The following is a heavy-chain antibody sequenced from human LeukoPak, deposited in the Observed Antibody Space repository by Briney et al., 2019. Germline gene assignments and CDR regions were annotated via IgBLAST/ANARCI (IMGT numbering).Heavy chain of an antibody. CDR1: GDSTASGYY. CDR2: IYQSRTT. J-gene: IGHJ4*02. Sequence: SETLSLTCTVSGDSTASGYYGGWIRQAPGKGLEWIGSIYQSRTTYYSPSLKSRVTISIDTSKNQFSLRLTSVTDADTAVYYCARGRRGYRTEFDSWGQGTLVTVSS. D-gene: IGHD3-22*01. CDR3: ARGRRGYRTEFDS. V-gene: IGHV4-38-2*02.